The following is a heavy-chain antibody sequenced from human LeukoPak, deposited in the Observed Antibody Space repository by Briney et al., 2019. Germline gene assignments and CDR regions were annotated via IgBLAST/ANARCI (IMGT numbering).Heavy chain of an antibody. CDR2: IHTSGST. Sequence: PSETLSLTCTVSGGSTNSHYWTWMRQPAGEGLEWIGRIHTSGSTYYNPSLKSRVTMSVDTSKNQFSLKLSSVTAADTAVYYCAREAYTSGWHGMDVWGQGTAVTVSS. V-gene: IGHV4-4*07. J-gene: IGHJ6*02. CDR1: GGSTNSHY. CDR3: AREAYTSGWHGMDV. D-gene: IGHD6-19*01.